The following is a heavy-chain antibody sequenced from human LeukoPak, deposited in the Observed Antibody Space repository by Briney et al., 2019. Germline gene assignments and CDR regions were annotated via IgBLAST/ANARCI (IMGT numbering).Heavy chain of an antibody. V-gene: IGHV4-4*09. CDR3: ARLAEYSSSSWFDP. CDR1: GGSISSYY. Sequence: SETLSLTCTVSGGSISSYYWSWIRQPPGKGLEWIGYIYTSGSTNYNPSLKSRVTISEDTSKNQFSLKLSSVTAADTAVYYCARLAEYSSSSWFDPWGQGTLVTVSS. J-gene: IGHJ5*02. D-gene: IGHD6-6*01. CDR2: IYTSGST.